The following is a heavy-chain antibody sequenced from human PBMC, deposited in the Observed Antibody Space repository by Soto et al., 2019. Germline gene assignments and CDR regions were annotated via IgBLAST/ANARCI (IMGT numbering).Heavy chain of an antibody. CDR1: GGNFNTYS. Sequence: ASVKVSCKASGGNFNTYSINWVRQAPGQGLEWMGRIIPILGILNYAQKFQGRVTITADKSTSTVYMELSSLRAEDTAVYYCATAKTGYWGQGTLVTVSS. J-gene: IGHJ4*02. D-gene: IGHD6-25*01. CDR2: IIPILGIL. V-gene: IGHV1-69*02. CDR3: ATAKTGY.